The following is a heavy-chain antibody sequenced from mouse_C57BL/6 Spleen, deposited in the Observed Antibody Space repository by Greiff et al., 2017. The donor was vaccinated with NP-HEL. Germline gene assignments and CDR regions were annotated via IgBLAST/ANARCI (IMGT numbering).Heavy chain of an antibody. J-gene: IGHJ2*01. CDR3: ARSYYGSSFYFDY. D-gene: IGHD1-1*01. V-gene: IGHV1-59*01. CDR1: GYTFTSYW. CDR2: IDPSDSYT. Sequence: VQLQESGAELVRPGTSVKLSCKASGYTFTSYWMHWVKQRPGQGLEWIGVIDPSDSYTNYNQKFKGKATLTVDTSSSTAYMQLSSLTSEDSAVYYCARSYYGSSFYFDYWGQGTTLTVSS.